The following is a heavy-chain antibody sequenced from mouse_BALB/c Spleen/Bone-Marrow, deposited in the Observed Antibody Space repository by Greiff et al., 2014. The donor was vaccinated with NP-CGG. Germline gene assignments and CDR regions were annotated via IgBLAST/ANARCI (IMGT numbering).Heavy chain of an antibody. CDR3: TRDYNGYFDF. V-gene: IGHV7-3*02. CDR1: GFTFTNYF. Sequence: EVQLQQSGAGLVQPGGSLRLSCTTSGFTFTNYFMTWVRQPPGKALEWLGFIRNKANGYTTEYNPSVKGRFTISKDNSQGIFYLQMNTLRAEDGAIYYCTRDYNGYFDFWGQGTTLTVSS. D-gene: IGHD6-1*01. CDR2: IRNKANGYTT. J-gene: IGHJ2*01.